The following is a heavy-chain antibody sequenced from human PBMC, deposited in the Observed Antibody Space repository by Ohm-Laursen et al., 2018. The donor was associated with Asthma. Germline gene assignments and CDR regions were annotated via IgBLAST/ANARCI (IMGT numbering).Heavy chain of an antibody. CDR2: TYHSGST. V-gene: IGHV4-30-2*01. J-gene: IGHJ4*02. D-gene: IGHD6-13*01. CDR1: RGSITSGGYS. Sequence: SQTLSLTCTVSRGSITSGGYSWSWIRQPPGKGLEWVGHTYHSGSTYYNPSLKSRVAISVDRSKNQFSLTLSSVTAPDTAIYYCARVSSSWFDFWGQGTLVTVSS. CDR3: ARVSSSWFDF.